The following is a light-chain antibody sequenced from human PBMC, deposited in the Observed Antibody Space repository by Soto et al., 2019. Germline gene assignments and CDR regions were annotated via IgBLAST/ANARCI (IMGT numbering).Light chain of an antibody. CDR2: GAF. V-gene: IGKV3-20*01. Sequence: EIVLTQSPGTLSLSPGERATLSCRASQSIRSNYLAWYQQKPGQAPRFLIYGAFSRATGIPDRFSGSGSGTDFTLTISSLQSEDLAVYFCQTSDKWPLFGQGTRLEI. CDR1: QSIRSNY. J-gene: IGKJ5*01. CDR3: QTSDKWPL.